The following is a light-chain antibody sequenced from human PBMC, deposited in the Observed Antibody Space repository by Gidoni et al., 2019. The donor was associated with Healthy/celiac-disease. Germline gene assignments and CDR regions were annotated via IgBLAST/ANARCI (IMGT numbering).Light chain of an antibody. CDR3: QQYYSTCPT. CDR2: AAS. Sequence: DIQMPQSPSSLSASVGDRVTITCRASQGISNSLAWYQQKPGKAPKLLLYAASRLESGVPSRFSGSGSGTDYTLTISSLQHEDFATYYCQQYYSTCPTFGQGTKVEIK. J-gene: IGKJ1*01. CDR1: QGISNS. V-gene: IGKV1-NL1*01.